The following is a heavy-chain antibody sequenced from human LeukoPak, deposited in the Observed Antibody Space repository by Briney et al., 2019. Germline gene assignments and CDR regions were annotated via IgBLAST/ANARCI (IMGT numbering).Heavy chain of an antibody. CDR3: AKDYGYSSSWYDY. CDR1: GFTFDDYA. V-gene: IGHV3-9*01. D-gene: IGHD6-13*01. J-gene: IGHJ4*02. CDR2: ISWNSGSI. Sequence: PGRSLRLSCAASGFTFDDYAMHWVRQAPGKGLEWVSGISWNSGSIGYVDSVKGRFTISRDNAKKTLYLQMNSLRPEDTALYYCAKDYGYSSSWYDYWGQGTLVTVSS.